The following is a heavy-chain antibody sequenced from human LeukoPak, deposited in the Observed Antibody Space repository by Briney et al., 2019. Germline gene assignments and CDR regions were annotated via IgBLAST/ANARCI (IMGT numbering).Heavy chain of an antibody. J-gene: IGHJ3*02. CDR1: GGSISSYY. Sequence: PSETLSLTCTVSGGSISSYYWSWIRQPAGKGLEWIGRIYTSGSTNYNPSLKSRVTMSVDTSKNQFSLKLSSVTAADTAVYYCARDCHLSKGTTVTCYDAFDIWGQGTMVTVSS. V-gene: IGHV4-4*07. D-gene: IGHD4-17*01. CDR3: ARDCHLSKGTTVTCYDAFDI. CDR2: IYTSGST.